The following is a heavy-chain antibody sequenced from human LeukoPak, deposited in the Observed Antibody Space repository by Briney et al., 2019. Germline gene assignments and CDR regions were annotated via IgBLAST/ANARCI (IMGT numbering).Heavy chain of an antibody. D-gene: IGHD3-3*01. CDR2: IIPNSGGT. J-gene: IGHJ3*02. CDR3: ARWAGFWSGYYTGARAFDI. V-gene: IGHV1-2*02. Sequence: ASVKVSCKASGGTFSSYAISWVRQAPGQGLEWMGRIIPNSGGTNYAQKFQGRVTMTRDTSISTAYMELSRLRSDDTAVYYCARWAGFWSGYYTGARAFDIWGQGTMVTVSS. CDR1: GGTFSSYA.